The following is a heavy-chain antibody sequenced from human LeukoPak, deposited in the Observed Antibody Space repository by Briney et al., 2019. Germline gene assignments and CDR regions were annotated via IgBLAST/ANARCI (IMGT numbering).Heavy chain of an antibody. V-gene: IGHV1-69*13. CDR1: GGTFSSYA. J-gene: IGHJ6*02. D-gene: IGHD3-10*01. CDR2: IIPIFGTA. CDR3: ARDRGHYYYGMDV. Sequence: GASGKLSCTAAGGTFSSYAISWVRQAPRQGLEWMGGIIPIFGTANYAQKFQGRVTITADESTSTAYMELSSLRSEDTAVYYCARDRGHYYYGMDVWGQGTTVTVSS.